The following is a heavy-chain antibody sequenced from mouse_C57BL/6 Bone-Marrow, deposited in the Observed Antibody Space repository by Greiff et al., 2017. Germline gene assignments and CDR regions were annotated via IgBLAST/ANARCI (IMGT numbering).Heavy chain of an antibody. D-gene: IGHD1-1*01. Sequence: QVQLQQPGTELVKPGDSVKLSCKASGYTFTSYWMHWVKQRPGQGLEWIGNINPSNGGTNYNEKFKSKATLTVDKSSSTAYMQLSSLTSEDSAVYYCARVFAYYGTPFPYWGQGTLVTVSA. J-gene: IGHJ3*01. CDR1: GYTFTSYW. V-gene: IGHV1-53*01. CDR2: INPSNGGT. CDR3: ARVFAYYGTPFPY.